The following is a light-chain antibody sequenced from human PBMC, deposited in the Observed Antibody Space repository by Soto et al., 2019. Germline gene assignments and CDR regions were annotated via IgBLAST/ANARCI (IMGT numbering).Light chain of an antibody. J-gene: IGLJ3*02. V-gene: IGLV2-23*03. CDR3: CSYADTSTFWVV. Sequence: QSALTQPASVSGSPGQSITISCTGTSSDVGGYNVVSWYQQHPGKAPKLIIYEGTKWPSGVSNRFSGSKSGNTASLTISGLQAEDEADYYCCSYADTSTFWVVFGGGTQLTVL. CDR1: SSDVGGYNV. CDR2: EGT.